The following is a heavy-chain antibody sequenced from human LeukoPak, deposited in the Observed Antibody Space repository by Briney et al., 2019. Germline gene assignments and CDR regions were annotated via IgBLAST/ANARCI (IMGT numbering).Heavy chain of an antibody. CDR2: IYTSGST. CDR1: SGSISSGSYY. V-gene: IGHV4-61*09. D-gene: IGHD5-24*01. CDR3: ARTTSRDGYKPFDY. J-gene: IGHJ4*02. Sequence: SETLSLTCTASSGSISSGSYYWSWIRQPAGKGLEWIGHIYTSGSTNYYPSLKSRLTISLDTSKNQFSLELSSVTAADTAVYYCARTTSRDGYKPFDYWGQGTLVTVSS.